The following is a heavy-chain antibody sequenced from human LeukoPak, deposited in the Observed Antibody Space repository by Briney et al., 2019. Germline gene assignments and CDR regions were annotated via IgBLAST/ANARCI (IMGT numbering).Heavy chain of an antibody. CDR2: IKSKTDGGTT. Sequence: GGSPRLSCAASGFTFSNAWMSWVRQAPGKGLEWVGRIKSKTDGGTTDYAAPVKGRFTISRDDSKNTLYLQMNSLKTEDTAVYYCTTEPNCSGGGCYLYWFDPWGQGTLVTVSS. CDR3: TTEPNCSGGGCYLYWFDP. D-gene: IGHD2-15*01. J-gene: IGHJ5*02. CDR1: GFTFSNAW. V-gene: IGHV3-15*01.